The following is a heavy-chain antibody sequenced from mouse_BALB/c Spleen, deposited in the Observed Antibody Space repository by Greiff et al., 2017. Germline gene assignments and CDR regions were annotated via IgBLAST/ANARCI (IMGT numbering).Heavy chain of an antibody. CDR2: ISNGGGST. CDR3: ARGDYGGHYFDY. D-gene: IGHD2-4*01. CDR1: GFTFSSYT. J-gene: IGHJ2*01. V-gene: IGHV5-12-2*01. Sequence: DVKLVESGGGLVQPGGSLKLSCAASGFTFSSYTMSWVRQTPEKRLEWVAYISNGGGSTYYPDTVKGRFTISRDNAKNTLYLQMSSLKSEDTAMYYCARGDYGGHYFDYWGQGTTLTVSS.